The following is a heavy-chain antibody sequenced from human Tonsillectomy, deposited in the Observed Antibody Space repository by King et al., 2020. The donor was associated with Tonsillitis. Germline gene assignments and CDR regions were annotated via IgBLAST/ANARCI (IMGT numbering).Heavy chain of an antibody. CDR3: ARDLLLEEAYSSSSGTDY. D-gene: IGHD6-6*01. Sequence: VQLVESGAEVKKPGASVKVSCKASGYTFTGYYMHWVRQAPGQGLEWMGWMNPNSGGTNYAQKFQGRVTMTRDTSISTAYMELSRLRSDDTAVYYCARDLLLEEAYSSSSGTDYWGQGTLVTVSS. CDR1: GYTFTGYY. J-gene: IGHJ4*02. CDR2: MNPNSGGT. V-gene: IGHV1-2*02.